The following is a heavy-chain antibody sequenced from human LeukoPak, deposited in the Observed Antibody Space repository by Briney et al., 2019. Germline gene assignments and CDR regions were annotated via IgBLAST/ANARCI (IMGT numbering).Heavy chain of an antibody. D-gene: IGHD3-10*01. V-gene: IGHV3-48*02. CDR3: ARDGYGSGESDAFDI. CDR2: ISSSGSAI. CDR1: GFTFSSYS. Sequence: GGSLRLSCAASGFTFSSYSMNWVRQAPGKGLEWVSYISSSGSAIYYADSVKGRFTISRDNAKNSLYLQMNSLRDDDTAVYYCARDGYGSGESDAFDIWGQGTMVTVSS. J-gene: IGHJ3*02.